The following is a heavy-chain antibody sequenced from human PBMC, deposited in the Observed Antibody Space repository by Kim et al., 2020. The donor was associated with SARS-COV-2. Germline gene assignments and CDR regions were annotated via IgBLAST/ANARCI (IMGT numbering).Heavy chain of an antibody. J-gene: IGHJ4*02. CDR2: ISYDGSNT. Sequence: GGSLRLSCAASGFTFSSYGMHWVRQAPGKGLEWVAVISYDGSNTYYADSVKGRFTISRDNSKNTLYLQMNSLRAEDTAVYYCAKAPSCGGYDGGGFDYWGQGTLVTVSS. CDR3: AKAPSCGGYDGGGFDY. V-gene: IGHV3-30*18. CDR1: GFTFSSYG. D-gene: IGHD6-19*01.